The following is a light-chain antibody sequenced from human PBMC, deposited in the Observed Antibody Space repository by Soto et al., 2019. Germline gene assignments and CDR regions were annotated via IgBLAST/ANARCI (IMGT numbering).Light chain of an antibody. J-gene: IGLJ1*01. V-gene: IGLV2-11*01. Sequence: QSVLTQPHSVSGSPGQSVAISCTGTGSDVGGYNYVSWYQQHPGKAPKLIIYDVNKRPSGVPDRFSGSKPGNTASLTISGLQSEDEADYYCCSFAGSFYVFGTGTKVTVL. CDR2: DVN. CDR3: CSFAGSFYV. CDR1: GSDVGGYNY.